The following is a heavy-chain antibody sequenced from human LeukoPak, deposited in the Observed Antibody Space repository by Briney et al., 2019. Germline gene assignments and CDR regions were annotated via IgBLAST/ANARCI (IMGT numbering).Heavy chain of an antibody. D-gene: IGHD4-17*01. J-gene: IGHJ4*02. Sequence: SQTLSLTCTVSGGSISSYYWSWIRQPPGKGLEWIGYIYYSGSTNYNPSLKSRVTISVDTSKNQFSLKLSSVTAADTAVYYCARADYGDYKVFDYWGQGTLVTVSS. CDR1: GGSISSYY. CDR3: ARADYGDYKVFDY. V-gene: IGHV4-59*01. CDR2: IYYSGST.